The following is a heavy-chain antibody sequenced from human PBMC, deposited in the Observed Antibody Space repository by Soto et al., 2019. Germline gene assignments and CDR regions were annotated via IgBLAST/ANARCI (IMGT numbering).Heavy chain of an antibody. V-gene: IGHV1-69*12. Sequence: QVQLVQSGAEVKKPGSSVKVSCKASGGTFSTYAISWVRQAPGQGLEWMGGIIPIFGTAKYAQKFQGRVTITADESTRTGYIELISLRSEDTAVDYCATVTGTPYYFDCWGQGTLVTVSS. CDR3: ATVTGTPYYFDC. J-gene: IGHJ4*02. CDR1: GGTFSTYA. CDR2: IIPIFGTA. D-gene: IGHD7-27*01.